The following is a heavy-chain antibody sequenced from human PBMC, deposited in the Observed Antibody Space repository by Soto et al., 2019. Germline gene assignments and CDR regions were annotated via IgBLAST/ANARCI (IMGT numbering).Heavy chain of an antibody. CDR1: GGSLSGYY. D-gene: IGHD5-18*01. Sequence: ASETLSLTCGVYGGSLSGYYWTWIRQSPGKGLEWIGEINHSGSTNYNPSLKSRVTISVDTSKNQFSLKMSSVTAADTAVYYCVGNSNKGGYYYYGMDVWGQGTTVTVSS. CDR3: VGNSNKGGYYYYGMDV. CDR2: INHSGST. V-gene: IGHV4-34*01. J-gene: IGHJ6*02.